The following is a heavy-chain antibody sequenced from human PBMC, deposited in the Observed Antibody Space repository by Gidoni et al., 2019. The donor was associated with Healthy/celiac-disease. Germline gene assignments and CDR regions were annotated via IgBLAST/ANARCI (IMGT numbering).Heavy chain of an antibody. D-gene: IGHD3-22*01. Sequence: QVQLVQSGAEVKKPGASVKVSCKASAYTFTRYGISWVRQAPGQGLEWMGWISAYNGNTNYAQKLQGRVTMTTDTSTSTAYMELRSLRSDDTAVYYCARDYSNLGSGYYEVFDYWGQGTLVTVSS. CDR3: ARDYSNLGSGYYEVFDY. J-gene: IGHJ4*02. CDR2: ISAYNGNT. CDR1: AYTFTRYG. V-gene: IGHV1-18*01.